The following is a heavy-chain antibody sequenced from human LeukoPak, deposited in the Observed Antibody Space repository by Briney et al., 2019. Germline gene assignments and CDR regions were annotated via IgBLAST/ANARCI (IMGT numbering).Heavy chain of an antibody. Sequence: SETLSLTCTVSGGSISSYYWSWIRQPPGKGLEWIGYIYYSGNTNYNPSLKSRVTISVDTSKNQFSLKLSSVTAADTAVYYCARDFNWNYWTDAFDIWGQGTMVTVSS. V-gene: IGHV4-59*01. CDR3: ARDFNWNYWTDAFDI. J-gene: IGHJ3*02. CDR1: GGSISSYY. D-gene: IGHD1-7*01. CDR2: IYYSGNT.